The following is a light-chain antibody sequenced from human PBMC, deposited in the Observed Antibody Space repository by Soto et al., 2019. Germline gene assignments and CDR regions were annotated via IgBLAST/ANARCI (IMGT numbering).Light chain of an antibody. CDR3: SSYTSSSTPYV. V-gene: IGLV2-14*01. CDR1: SSDVGVYNY. Sequence: SALTQPASVSGSPGQSITISCTGTSSDVGVYNYVSWYQQHPGKVPKLMIYDVSNRPSGVSNRFSGSKSGNTASLTISGLQAEDEADYYCSSYTSSSTPYVFGTGTKVTVL. CDR2: DVS. J-gene: IGLJ1*01.